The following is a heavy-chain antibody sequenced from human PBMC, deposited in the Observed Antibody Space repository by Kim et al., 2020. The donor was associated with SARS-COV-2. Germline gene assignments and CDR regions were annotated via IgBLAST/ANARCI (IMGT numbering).Heavy chain of an antibody. CDR2: TYYRSKWYN. CDR3: ARGAHFYGSGSYAFDI. V-gene: IGHV6-1*01. D-gene: IGHD3-10*01. CDR1: GDRVSSNSAA. Sequence: SQTLSLTCAISGDRVSSNSAAWNWIRQSPSRGLEWLGRTYYRSKWYNDYAVSVKSRITINPDTSKNQFSLQLNSVTPEDTAVYYCARGAHFYGSGSYAFDIWGQGTMVTVSS. J-gene: IGHJ3*02.